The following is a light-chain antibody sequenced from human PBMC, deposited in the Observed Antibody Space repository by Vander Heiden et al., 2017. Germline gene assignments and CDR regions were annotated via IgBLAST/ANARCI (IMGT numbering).Light chain of an antibody. CDR2: EDK. CDR1: SSSIASNY. Sequence: NFKLTHPHSVSESPGKTATISCTASSSSIASNYVQWYQQRPGSAPTTVIYEDKYRPSGIPDRFSGSIDSSSNTASLTSSGLKAEDEGDYFWQTYDSNNWVFGGGTKLTVL. J-gene: IGLJ3*02. CDR3: QTYDSNNWV. V-gene: IGLV6-57*02.